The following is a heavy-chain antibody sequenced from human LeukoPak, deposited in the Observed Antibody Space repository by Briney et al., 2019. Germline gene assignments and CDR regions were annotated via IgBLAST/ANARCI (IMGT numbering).Heavy chain of an antibody. V-gene: IGHV4-59*01. CDR1: GGSISTYY. CDR2: ISNGGST. J-gene: IGHJ3*02. CDR3: VRLQPNTGEWAFDI. D-gene: IGHD1-1*01. Sequence: PSETLSLTCTVSGGSISTYYWSWIRQPPGEGLEWIGCISNGGSTKYNPSLKSRVTISGDTSKNQLSLKLSSVTAADTAVYHCVRLQPNTGEWAFDIWGQGTMVSVSS.